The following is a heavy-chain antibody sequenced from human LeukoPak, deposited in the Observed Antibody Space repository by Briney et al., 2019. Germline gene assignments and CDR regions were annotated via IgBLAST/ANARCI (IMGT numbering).Heavy chain of an antibody. D-gene: IGHD2-8*01. Sequence: GASVKVSCKASGYTFTSYDINWVRQATGQGLEWMGWMNPNSGNTGYAQKFQGRVTITRNTSISTAYMELSSLRSEDTAVYYCARAPPHCTNGVCISPPLYNWFDPWGQGTLVTVSS. J-gene: IGHJ5*02. CDR2: MNPNSGNT. CDR3: ARAPPHCTNGVCISPPLYNWFDP. V-gene: IGHV1-8*03. CDR1: GYTFTSYD.